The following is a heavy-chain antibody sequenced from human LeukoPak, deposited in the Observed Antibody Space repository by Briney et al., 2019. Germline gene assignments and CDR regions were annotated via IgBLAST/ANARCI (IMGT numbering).Heavy chain of an antibody. Sequence: QPGGSLRLSCAASGFTFSNYGIHWVRQAPGKGLERVAVISYDGSNKYYADSVKGRFTISRDNSKNTLYLQMSSLRAEDTAVYYCARDQYYYDSSGYRPNWFDPWGQGTLVTVSS. CDR3: ARDQYYYDSSGYRPNWFDP. CDR1: GFTFSNYG. V-gene: IGHV3-30*03. CDR2: ISYDGSNK. D-gene: IGHD3-22*01. J-gene: IGHJ5*02.